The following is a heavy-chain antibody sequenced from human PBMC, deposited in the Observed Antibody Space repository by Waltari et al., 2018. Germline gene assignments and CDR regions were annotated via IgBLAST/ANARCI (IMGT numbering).Heavy chain of an antibody. CDR1: GLIFSDFY. D-gene: IGHD6-19*01. Sequence: QAQLVESGGGLVRPGGSLRLSCTASGLIFSDFYMSWIRQPPGKGLEWIAYISNSGDTVYYADSVKGRFAVSRDNADNSMFLQMNSLRGNDTAVYYCARGSVANPWGQGALVVVSS. CDR3: ARGSVANP. CDR2: ISNSGDTV. J-gene: IGHJ5*02. V-gene: IGHV3-11*04.